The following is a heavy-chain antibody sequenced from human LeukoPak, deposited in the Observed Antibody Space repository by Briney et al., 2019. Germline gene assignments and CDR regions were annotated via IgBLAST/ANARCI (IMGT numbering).Heavy chain of an antibody. CDR2: ISHSGSI. CDR3: AKDPPHDYSTFIPNDY. CDR1: GFTFSSYA. D-gene: IGHD4-11*01. V-gene: IGHV3-23*01. Sequence: GGSPRLSCAASGFTFSSYAMNWVRQAPGKGLEWVSSISHSGSISYADSVKGRFTISRDNSKNTLYLQMNSLRAEDTAVYYCAKDPPHDYSTFIPNDYWGQGTLVTVSS. J-gene: IGHJ4*02.